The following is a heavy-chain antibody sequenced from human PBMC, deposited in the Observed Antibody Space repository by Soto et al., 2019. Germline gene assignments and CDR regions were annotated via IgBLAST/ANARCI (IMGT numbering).Heavy chain of an antibody. CDR3: ARCSGAPDYYYDYGMDG. CDR2: TYYRSKWYN. J-gene: IGHJ6*02. Sequence: SQTLSLTCAISGDSVSSNSAAWNWIRQSPSRGLEWLGRTYYRSKWYNDYAVSVKSRITINPDTSKNQFSLQLNSVTPEDTAVYYCARCSGAPDYYYDYGMDGGGQGTTVTVSS. D-gene: IGHD6-25*01. CDR1: GDSVSSNSAA. V-gene: IGHV6-1*01.